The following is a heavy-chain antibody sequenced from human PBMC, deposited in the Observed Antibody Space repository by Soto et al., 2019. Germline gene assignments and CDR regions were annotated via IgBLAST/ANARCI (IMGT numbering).Heavy chain of an antibody. CDR1: GETIRSGHY. Sequence: EKLPHTNGVSGETIRSGHYWAWIRRPPGKGLEWIGSIYHTGTTYYHPSLKSRVTISVDTSKNQFYLKLSYVTAADSAVYYCARTDVFSFFPYF. D-gene: IGHD2-15*01. CDR2: IYHTGTT. V-gene: IGHV4-38-2*01. J-gene: IGHJ4*01. CDR3: ARTDVFSFFPYF.